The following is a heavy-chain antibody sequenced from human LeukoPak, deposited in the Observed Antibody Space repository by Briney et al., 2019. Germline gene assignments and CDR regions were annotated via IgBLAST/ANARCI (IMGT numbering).Heavy chain of an antibody. CDR1: GFTFSSYG. Sequence: PGGPLRLSCAASGFTFSSYGMHWVRQAPGKGLEWVAFIRYDGSNKYYADSVKGRFTISRGNSKNTLYLQMNSLRAEDTAVYYCAKDRLWFGESKVVDYWGQGTLVTVSS. D-gene: IGHD3-10*01. J-gene: IGHJ4*02. CDR2: IRYDGSNK. CDR3: AKDRLWFGESKVVDY. V-gene: IGHV3-30*02.